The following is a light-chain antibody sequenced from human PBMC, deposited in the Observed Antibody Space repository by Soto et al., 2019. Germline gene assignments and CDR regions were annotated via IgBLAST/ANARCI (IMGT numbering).Light chain of an antibody. V-gene: IGLV2-8*01. J-gene: IGLJ1*01. CDR1: SSDVGGSNF. Sequence: QSALTQPPSASGSPGQSVTISCTGTSSDVGGSNFVSWYQQHPGKAPKLMIYEVSKRPSGVPARFSGSKSGNTASLTVSGLQAEDEADYYCCSYAGSSTYVFGTGTKVTVL. CDR2: EVS. CDR3: CSYAGSSTYV.